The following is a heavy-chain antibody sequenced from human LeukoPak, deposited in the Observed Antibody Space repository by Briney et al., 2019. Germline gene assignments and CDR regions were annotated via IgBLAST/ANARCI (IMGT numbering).Heavy chain of an antibody. CDR1: GFTFGGYS. Sequence: GGSLRLSCAASGFTFGGYSMNWVRQAPGKGLEWVSSISSSSSYIYYADSVKGRFTISRDNAKNSLYLQMNSLRAEDTAVYYCARVGTMVVVVTYAFDIWGQGTMVTVSS. CDR2: ISSSSSYI. J-gene: IGHJ3*02. D-gene: IGHD3-22*01. CDR3: ARVGTMVVVVTYAFDI. V-gene: IGHV3-21*01.